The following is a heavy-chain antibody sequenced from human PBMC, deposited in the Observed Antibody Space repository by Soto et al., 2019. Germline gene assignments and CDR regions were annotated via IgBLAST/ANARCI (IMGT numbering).Heavy chain of an antibody. D-gene: IGHD3-10*01. CDR2: INWNSGSI. CDR3: AKDRGSGSYAANYYYYGMDV. CDR1: GFTFYDYA. Sequence: PGGSLSLSCAASGFTFYDYAMHWVRQAPGKGLEWVSGINWNSGSIGYADSVKGRFTISRDNAKTSLYLQMNSLRAEDTALYYCAKDRGSGSYAANYYYYGMDVWGQGTTVTVSS. J-gene: IGHJ6*02. V-gene: IGHV3-9*01.